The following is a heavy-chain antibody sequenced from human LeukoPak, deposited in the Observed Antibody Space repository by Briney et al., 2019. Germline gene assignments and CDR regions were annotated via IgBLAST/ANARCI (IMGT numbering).Heavy chain of an antibody. J-gene: IGHJ6*02. CDR3: AAWSSSWQYYDYYCGMDV. Sequence: GGSLRLSCAASGFTFSSNYMSWVRQAPGKGLEWVSVIYSGGSTYYSDSVKGRFTISRHNSKNTLYLQMNSLRAEDTAVYYCAAWSSSWQYYDYYCGMDVWGQGTTVTVSS. CDR1: GFTFSSNY. V-gene: IGHV3-53*04. CDR2: IYSGGST. D-gene: IGHD6-13*01.